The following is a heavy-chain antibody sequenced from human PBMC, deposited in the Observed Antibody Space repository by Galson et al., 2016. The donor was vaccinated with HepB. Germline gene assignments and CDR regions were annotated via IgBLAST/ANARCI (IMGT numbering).Heavy chain of an antibody. CDR3: ARDLSGPDR. J-gene: IGHJ5*02. CDR1: GFTFSSYG. Sequence: SLRLSCAASGFTFSSYGMHWVRQAPGKGLEWVAVISIDGTKTYYADSVEGRFIISSDSAENTVYLQMNRLRAEDTALYYCARDLSGPDRWGQGTLVTVSP. CDR2: ISIDGTKT. V-gene: IGHV3-30*04.